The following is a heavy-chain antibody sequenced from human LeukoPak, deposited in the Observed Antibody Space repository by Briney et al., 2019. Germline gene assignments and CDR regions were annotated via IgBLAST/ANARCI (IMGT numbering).Heavy chain of an antibody. J-gene: IGHJ4*02. D-gene: IGHD1-1*01. CDR3: ARGTTRFDY. Sequence: PSETLSLTCTVSGGSISSSSYYWSWIRQPPGKGLEWIGYIYYSGSTNYNPSLKSRVTISVDTSKNQFSLKLSSVTAADTAVYYCARGTTRFDYWGQGTLVTVSS. V-gene: IGHV4-61*01. CDR2: IYYSGST. CDR1: GGSISSSSYY.